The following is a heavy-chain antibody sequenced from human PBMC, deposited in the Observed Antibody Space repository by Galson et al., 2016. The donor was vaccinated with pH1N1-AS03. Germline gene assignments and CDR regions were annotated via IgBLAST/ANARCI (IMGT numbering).Heavy chain of an antibody. CDR1: GFTFNYYW. V-gene: IGHV3-49*04. J-gene: IGHJ6*03. D-gene: IGHD2-15*01. CDR2: IRSKTYGGTT. Sequence: SLRLSCAGSGFTFNYYWMTWVRQAPGKGLEWIGFIRSKTYGGTTEYAASVKGRFTISRDDSNNIAYLRVNSLKTEDTAVFYCTRDGGRGYYSYYMDVWGKGTTVTVSS. CDR3: TRDGGRGYYSYYMDV.